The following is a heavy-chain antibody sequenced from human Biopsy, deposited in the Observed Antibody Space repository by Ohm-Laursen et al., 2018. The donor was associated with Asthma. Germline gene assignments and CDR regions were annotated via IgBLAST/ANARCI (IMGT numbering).Heavy chain of an antibody. J-gene: IGHJ3*02. CDR1: GGTFSSYA. CDR3: ARGSGSSLSYPDAFDI. CDR2: IIPIFGTA. D-gene: IGHD2-2*01. V-gene: IGHV1-69*01. Sequence: GSSVKVSCKVSGGTFSSYAISWVRQAPGQGLEWMGGIIPIFGTANYAQKFQGRVTITADESTSTAYMELSSLRSEDTAVYYCARGSGSSLSYPDAFDIWGQGTMVTVSS.